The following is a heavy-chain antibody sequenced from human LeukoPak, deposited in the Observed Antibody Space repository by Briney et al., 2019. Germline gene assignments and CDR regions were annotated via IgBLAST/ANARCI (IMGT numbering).Heavy chain of an antibody. J-gene: IGHJ4*02. Sequence: PSETLTLTCTVSGGSISNYYWSWIRQPPGKGLEWIGYIYYSGSTNYNPSLKSRVTISVDTSKNQFSLKLSSVTAADTAVYYCARHLPGPYGSGSYSSGFDYWGQGTLVTVSS. D-gene: IGHD3-10*01. CDR2: IYYSGST. V-gene: IGHV4-59*08. CDR3: ARHLPGPYGSGSYSSGFDY. CDR1: GGSISNYY.